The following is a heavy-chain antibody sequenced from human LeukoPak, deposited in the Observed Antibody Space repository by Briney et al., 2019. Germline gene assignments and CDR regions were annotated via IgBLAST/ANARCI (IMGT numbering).Heavy chain of an antibody. CDR2: ISSSGSTI. Sequence: PGGSLRLSCAASGFTFSNYEMNWVRQAPGKGLEWVSYISSSGSTIYYADSVKGRFTISRDNAKNSLYLQMNSLGAEDTAVYYCAELGITMIGGAWGKGTTVTISS. CDR3: AELGITMIGGA. J-gene: IGHJ6*04. V-gene: IGHV3-48*03. D-gene: IGHD3-10*02. CDR1: GFTFSNYE.